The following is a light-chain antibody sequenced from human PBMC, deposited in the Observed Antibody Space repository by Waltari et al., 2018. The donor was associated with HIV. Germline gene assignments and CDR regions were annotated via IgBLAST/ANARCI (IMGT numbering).Light chain of an antibody. CDR1: SRAVGVYNY. Sequence: QSALTQPASVSGSPGQSITISCPGTSRAVGVYNYVSWYQQHPGKAPKLVIYDVSERPSGVSNRFSGSKSGNTASLTISGLQAEDEADYNCCSYAGSSTLLFGGGTKVTVL. CDR2: DVS. CDR3: CSYAGSSTLL. J-gene: IGLJ2*01. V-gene: IGLV2-23*01.